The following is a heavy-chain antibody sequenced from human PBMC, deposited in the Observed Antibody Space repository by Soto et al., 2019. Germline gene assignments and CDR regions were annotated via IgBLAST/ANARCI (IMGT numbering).Heavy chain of an antibody. Sequence: QVQLQESGPGLVKPSETLSLTCTVSGVSISSYYWSWIRQPPGKGLEWVGYIHYSGNTNYNPSLKGRVTISIDASKNQFSLELSSVTAADSAVYFCARGIGQQLPPLDWGQGTLFTVSS. D-gene: IGHD6-13*01. CDR1: GVSISSYY. CDR3: ARGIGQQLPPLD. J-gene: IGHJ4*02. V-gene: IGHV4-59*01. CDR2: IHYSGNT.